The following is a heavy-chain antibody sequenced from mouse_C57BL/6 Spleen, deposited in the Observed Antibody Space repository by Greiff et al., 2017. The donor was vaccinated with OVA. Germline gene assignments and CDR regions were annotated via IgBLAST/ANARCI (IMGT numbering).Heavy chain of an antibody. Sequence: VQLQQSGPELVKPGASVKISCKASGYTFTDYYMNWVKQSHGKSLEWIGDINPNNGGTSYNQKFKGKATLTVDKSSSTAYMELRSLTSEDSAVYYCARYLDGYYPFDYWGQGTTLTVAS. D-gene: IGHD2-3*01. CDR2: INPNNGGT. J-gene: IGHJ2*01. CDR3: ARYLDGYYPFDY. CDR1: GYTFTDYY. V-gene: IGHV1-26*01.